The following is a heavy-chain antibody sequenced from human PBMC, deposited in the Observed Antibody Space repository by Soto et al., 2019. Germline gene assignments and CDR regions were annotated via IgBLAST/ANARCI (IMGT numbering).Heavy chain of an antibody. CDR2: IWYDGSNK. Sequence: GGSLRLSCAASGFTFSSYGMHWVRQAPGKGLEWVAVIWYDGSNKYYADSVKGRFTISRDNSKNTLYLQMNSLRAEDTAVYYCARDGVYYYDSSGYYLDYWGQGTLVTVSS. J-gene: IGHJ4*02. CDR1: GFTFSSYG. CDR3: ARDGVYYYDSSGYYLDY. D-gene: IGHD3-22*01. V-gene: IGHV3-33*01.